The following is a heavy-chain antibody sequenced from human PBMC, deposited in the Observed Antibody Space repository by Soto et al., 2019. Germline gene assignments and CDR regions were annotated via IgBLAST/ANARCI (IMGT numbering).Heavy chain of an antibody. Sequence: PGGSLRLSCEASGFTFSSYSMTWVRQAPGKGLEWISYISNSGSVIYYADSVKGRFTISRDNAKNSVYLQMNSLRAEDTAMYYCARDFHSSSSYFDYWGQGTLVTVSS. CDR2: ISNSGSVI. V-gene: IGHV3-48*01. CDR3: ARDFHSSSSYFDY. CDR1: GFTFSSYS. J-gene: IGHJ4*02. D-gene: IGHD6-6*01.